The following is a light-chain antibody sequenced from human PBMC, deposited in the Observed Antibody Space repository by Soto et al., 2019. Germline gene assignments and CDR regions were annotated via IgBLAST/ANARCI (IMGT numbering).Light chain of an antibody. Sequence: EIVLTQSPGTLSLSPGERATLCCRGSQSVSSSFLVWYQQKAGQAPRLLIYGASSRATGVPDRFSGSWSGTDFTLTISRLEPEDSAVYYCQQFGSSPWTFGQGTKVDI. CDR2: GAS. CDR3: QQFGSSPWT. CDR1: QSVSSSF. J-gene: IGKJ1*01. V-gene: IGKV3-20*01.